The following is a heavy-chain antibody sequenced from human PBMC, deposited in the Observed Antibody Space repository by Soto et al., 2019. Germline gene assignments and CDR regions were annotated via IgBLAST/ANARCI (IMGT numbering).Heavy chain of an antibody. D-gene: IGHD2-15*01. Sequence: GESLKISGKGSGYSFTSYWSGWVRQMPGKGLEWMGIIYPGDSDTRYSPSFQGQVTISADKSISTAYLQWSSLQASDTAMYYCARHRSYCSGGSCYAYYYYYYTDVWGKGTTVTVSS. CDR2: IYPGDSDT. J-gene: IGHJ6*03. CDR1: GYSFTSYW. V-gene: IGHV5-51*01. CDR3: ARHRSYCSGGSCYAYYYYYYTDV.